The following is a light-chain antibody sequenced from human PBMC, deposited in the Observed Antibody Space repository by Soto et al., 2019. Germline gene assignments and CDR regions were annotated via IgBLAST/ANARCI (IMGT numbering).Light chain of an antibody. CDR2: EVS. Sequence: QSALTQPPSASGSPGQSVTISCTGTSSVVGGYNYVSWYQHHPGKAPRLMIYEVSKRPSGVPDRFSGSKSGNTASLTVSGLQAEDEGDYYCSSYTGSNNHVVFGGGTKLTVL. V-gene: IGLV2-8*01. CDR3: SSYTGSNNHVV. J-gene: IGLJ2*01. CDR1: SSVVGGYNY.